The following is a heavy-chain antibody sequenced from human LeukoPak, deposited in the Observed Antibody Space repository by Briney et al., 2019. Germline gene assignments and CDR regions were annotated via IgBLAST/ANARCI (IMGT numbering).Heavy chain of an antibody. CDR1: GYTFTGYY. CDR3: AFIGRYCSSTSRSFDY. D-gene: IGHD2-2*01. J-gene: IGHJ4*02. CDR2: INPHSGCT. V-gene: IGHV1-2*02. Sequence: GASVKVSCKASGYTFTGYYMHWVRQAPGQGLEWMGWINPHSGCTNYAQKFQGRVTMTRDTYISKAYMELRRLRSDATAVYYCAFIGRYCSSTSRSFDYWGQGTLVTVSS.